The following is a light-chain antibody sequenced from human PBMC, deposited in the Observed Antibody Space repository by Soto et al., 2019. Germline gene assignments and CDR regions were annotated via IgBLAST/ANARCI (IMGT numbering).Light chain of an antibody. J-gene: IGKJ4*01. CDR3: QQHNDWPLT. V-gene: IGKV3-15*01. CDR2: DAT. CDR1: QSVSNN. Sequence: EIVMTQSPATLTVSPGERVTLSCRASQSVSNNLAWYQQKPGQAPRLLIYDATATATGIPARFSGSGSGTEFTLTNSSLQSEYFAVYYCQQHNDWPLTFGGGTKVEI.